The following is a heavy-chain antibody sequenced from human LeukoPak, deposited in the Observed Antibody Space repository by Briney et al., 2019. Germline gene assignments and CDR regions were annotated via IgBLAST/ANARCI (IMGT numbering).Heavy chain of an antibody. J-gene: IGHJ3*02. Sequence: EASVKVSCKASGGTFSSYAISWVRQAPGQGLEWMGRIIPIFGTANYAQKFQGRVTITTDESTSTAYMELSSLRSEDTAVYYCAGGSSITIFGVAEGMHAFDIWGQGTMVTVSS. CDR3: AGGSSITIFGVAEGMHAFDI. D-gene: IGHD3-3*01. CDR2: IIPIFGTA. CDR1: GGTFSSYA. V-gene: IGHV1-69*05.